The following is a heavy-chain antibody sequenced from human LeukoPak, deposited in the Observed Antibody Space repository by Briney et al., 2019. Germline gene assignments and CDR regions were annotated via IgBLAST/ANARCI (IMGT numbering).Heavy chain of an antibody. V-gene: IGHV3-7*01. CDR1: GFTFSSHW. J-gene: IGHJ4*02. CDR2: IKPDGSEK. Sequence: GGSLRLSCAASGFTFSSHWVSWVRQAPGKGLEWVASIKPDGSEKYYVDSVKGRFTISRDSAKSSLYLQMNTLRAEDTAVYYCARDRGSSGWYEFDYWGQGTLVTVSS. CDR3: ARDRGSSGWYEFDY. D-gene: IGHD6-19*01.